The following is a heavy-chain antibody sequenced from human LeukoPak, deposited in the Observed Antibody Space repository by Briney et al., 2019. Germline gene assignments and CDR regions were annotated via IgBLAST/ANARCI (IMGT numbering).Heavy chain of an antibody. Sequence: SETLSLTCTVAGGSISSYFWSWIRQPPGKGLEWIGYVYYSGSTNYNPSLKSRVTISVDTSKKQFSLKPSSATAADTAVYYCARVLDLSKRGLDAFDIWGQGTMVTVSS. D-gene: IGHD3-16*01. V-gene: IGHV4-59*01. CDR3: ARVLDLSKRGLDAFDI. CDR2: VYYSGST. J-gene: IGHJ3*02. CDR1: GGSISSYF.